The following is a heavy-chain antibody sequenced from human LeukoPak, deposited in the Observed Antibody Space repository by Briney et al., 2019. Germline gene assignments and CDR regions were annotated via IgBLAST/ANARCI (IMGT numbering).Heavy chain of an antibody. D-gene: IGHD3-10*01. J-gene: IGHJ4*02. CDR3: EREGYYGSGSPPSLYFDY. V-gene: IGHV3-48*01. CDR1: GFTFSSYS. Sequence: GGSLRLSCTASGFTFSSYSMNWVRQAPGKGREWVSYISSSSSTIYYADSVKGRFTISRDNSRSTLYLQMNSLRPEDTAIYYCEREGYYGSGSPPSLYFDYWGQGTLVTVSS. CDR2: ISSSSSTI.